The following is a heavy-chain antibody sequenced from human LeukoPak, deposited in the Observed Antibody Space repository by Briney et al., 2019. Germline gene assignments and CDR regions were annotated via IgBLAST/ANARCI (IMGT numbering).Heavy chain of an antibody. V-gene: IGHV1-69*04. CDR3: ARVRGHYGDYARGGVYAFDI. CDR2: IIPILGIA. D-gene: IGHD4-17*01. Sequence: ASVKVSCKASGGTFSSYAISWVRQAPGQGLEWMGRIIPILGIANYAQKFQGRVTFTADKSTSTAYMELSSLRSEDTAVYYCARVRGHYGDYARGGVYAFDIWGQGTMVTVSS. CDR1: GGTFSSYA. J-gene: IGHJ3*02.